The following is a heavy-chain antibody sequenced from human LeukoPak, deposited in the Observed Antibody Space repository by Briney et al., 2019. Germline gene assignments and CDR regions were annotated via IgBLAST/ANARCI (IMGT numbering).Heavy chain of an antibody. CDR2: IYYSGST. Sequence: SETLSLTCTVSGGSISDYYWSWIRQPPGKGLEWIGYIYYSGSTNYNPSLKSRVTISVDTSKNQFSLKLSSVTAADTAVYYCARDKDLFDPWGQGTLATVSS. CDR1: GGSISDYY. J-gene: IGHJ5*02. CDR3: ARDKDLFDP. V-gene: IGHV4-59*01.